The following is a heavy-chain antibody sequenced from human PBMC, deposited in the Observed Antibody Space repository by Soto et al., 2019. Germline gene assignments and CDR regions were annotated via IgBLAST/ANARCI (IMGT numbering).Heavy chain of an antibody. J-gene: IGHJ4*02. D-gene: IGHD1-1*01. CDR2: LTADSDDT. V-gene: IGHV3-23*01. Sequence: GGSLRLSCLASGFTFSTHTMNWVRQAPGKGLEWVSRLTADSDDTSYADSIKGRFTISRDNSKNTLYLQMNSLRAEDTAIYYCAKGLDRASLDFWGQGALVTVSS. CDR1: GFTFSTHT. CDR3: AKGLDRASLDF.